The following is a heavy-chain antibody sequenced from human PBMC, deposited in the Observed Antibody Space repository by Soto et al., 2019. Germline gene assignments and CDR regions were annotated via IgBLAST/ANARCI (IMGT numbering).Heavy chain of an antibody. CDR3: PRAKVFSTWGPPKNTWFGP. J-gene: IGHJ5*02. Sequence: SETLSLTCSVSGVSISDSGYYWNWTRQHPGKGLEWLGYIYYSGTTRYNPSRRSRLTMSMDTSKNQFSLRLTSVTAADTAVYYCPRAKVFSTWGPPKNTWFGPWGQGTLVTVSS. V-gene: IGHV4-31*03. D-gene: IGHD6-13*01. CDR1: GVSISDSGYY. CDR2: IYYSGTT.